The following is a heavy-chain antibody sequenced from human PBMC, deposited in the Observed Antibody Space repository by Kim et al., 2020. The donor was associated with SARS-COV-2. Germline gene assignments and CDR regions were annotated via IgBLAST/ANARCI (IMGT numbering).Heavy chain of an antibody. CDR1: GFIFSSYG. D-gene: IGHD6-19*01. CDR2: IWYDGSNQ. J-gene: IGHJ4*02. Sequence: GGSLRLSCAASGFIFSSYGMHWVRQAPGKGLEWVAIIWYDGSNQNYADSVKGRFTISRDDSKHTLYLQMNSLRAEDTAVYYCARGSGAGIIGDYWGQGTLVNVS. CDR3: ARGSGAGIIGDY. V-gene: IGHV3-33*01.